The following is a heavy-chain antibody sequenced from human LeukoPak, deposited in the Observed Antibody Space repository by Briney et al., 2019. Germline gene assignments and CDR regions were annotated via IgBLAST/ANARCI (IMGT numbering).Heavy chain of an antibody. CDR3: ARAHSGSYVYFDY. V-gene: IGHV3-53*01. D-gene: IGHD1-26*01. Sequence: QSGGSLRLSCAASGFTVSSNYMSWVRQAPGKGLEWVSVIYSGGSTYYADSVKGRFTISRDNSKNTLYLQMNSLRAEDTAVYYCARAHSGSYVYFDYWGQGTLVTVSS. J-gene: IGHJ4*02. CDR1: GFTVSSNY. CDR2: IYSGGST.